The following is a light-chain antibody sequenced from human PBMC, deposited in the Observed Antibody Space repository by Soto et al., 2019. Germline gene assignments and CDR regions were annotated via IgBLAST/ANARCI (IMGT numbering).Light chain of an antibody. V-gene: IGKV3-20*01. Sequence: EIVLTQSPGTLSLSPGERATLSCRASQSVSSSYLAWYQQKPGQAPRLLIYGASSRATGIPDRFSGSGSGTDFTLTISSLQSEDFAVYYCHQYDDWPPGYTFGQGTKLEI. CDR1: QSVSSSY. CDR3: HQYDDWPPGYT. J-gene: IGKJ2*01. CDR2: GAS.